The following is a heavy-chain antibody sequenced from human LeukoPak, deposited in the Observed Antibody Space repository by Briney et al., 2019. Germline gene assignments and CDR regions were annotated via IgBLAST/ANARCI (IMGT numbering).Heavy chain of an antibody. J-gene: IGHJ3*02. CDR3: AKGGVVHAFDI. CDR1: GFTLSSYW. CDR2: IKQDGSEK. D-gene: IGHD2-15*01. V-gene: IGHV3-7*03. Sequence: GGSLRLSCAASGFTLSSYWMSWVRQAPGKGLEWVANIKQDGSEKYYVDSVKGRFTISRDNSKNTLYLQMNSLRAEDTAVYYCAKGGVVHAFDIWGQGTMVTVSS.